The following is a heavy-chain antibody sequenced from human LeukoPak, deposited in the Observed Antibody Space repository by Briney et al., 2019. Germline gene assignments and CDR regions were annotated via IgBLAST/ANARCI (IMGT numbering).Heavy chain of an antibody. Sequence: ASVKVSCKTSGYTFTGYYMHWVRQAPGQGLEWMGWINPNSGGTNYAQKFQGRVTVTRDTSISTAYMELSRLRSDDTAVYYCASHPCSSTTCENWFDPWGQGTLVAVSS. CDR2: INPNSGGT. CDR3: ASHPCSSTTCENWFDP. V-gene: IGHV1-2*02. J-gene: IGHJ5*02. D-gene: IGHD2-2*01. CDR1: GYTFTGYY.